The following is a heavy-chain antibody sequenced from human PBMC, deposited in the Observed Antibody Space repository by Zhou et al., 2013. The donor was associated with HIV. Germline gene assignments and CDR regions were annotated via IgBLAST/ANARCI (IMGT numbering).Heavy chain of an antibody. D-gene: IGHD2-2*02. Sequence: QVQLVQSGAEVKKPGSSVKVSCRAAGGTFNSNALSWVRQAPGQGLEWVGGIIPIFGTVHFSQKFQGRVSITADESTNTVYMEFTNLKSEDTAVYYCARSPGCRSASCYTANRYYYFMDVWGKGTTVTV. V-gene: IGHV1-69*12. CDR1: GGTFNSNA. CDR3: ARSPGCRSASCYTANRYYYFMDV. CDR2: IIPIFGTV. J-gene: IGHJ6*03.